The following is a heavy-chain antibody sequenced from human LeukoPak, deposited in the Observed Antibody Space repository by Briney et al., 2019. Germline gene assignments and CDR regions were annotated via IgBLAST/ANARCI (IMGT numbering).Heavy chain of an antibody. CDR2: IYYSGST. V-gene: IGHV4-59*08. J-gene: IGHJ3*02. Sequence: SETLSLTCAVCGGSFSGYYWSWIRQPPGKGLEWIGYIYYSGSTNYNPSLKSRVTISVDTSKNQFSLKLSSVTAADTAVYYCARHYGSGSYMGIWGQGTMVTVSS. CDR1: GGSFSGYY. CDR3: ARHYGSGSYMGI. D-gene: IGHD1-26*01.